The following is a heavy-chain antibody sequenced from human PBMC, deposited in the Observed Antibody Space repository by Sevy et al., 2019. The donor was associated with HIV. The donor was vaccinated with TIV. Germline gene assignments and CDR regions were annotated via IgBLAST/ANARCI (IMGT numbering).Heavy chain of an antibody. CDR1: GGSITSLY. J-gene: IGHJ4*02. Sequence: SETLSLTCTVSGGSITSLYWNWIRQPPGKGLEWIANIYYNGHINYNPSLKSRVTLSLDTSKNQFSLRLSSVTAADTAMYYCAGGNAWSRGYSWGQGTLVTVSS. V-gene: IGHV4-59*08. D-gene: IGHD6-19*01. CDR2: IYYNGHI. CDR3: AGGNAWSRGYS.